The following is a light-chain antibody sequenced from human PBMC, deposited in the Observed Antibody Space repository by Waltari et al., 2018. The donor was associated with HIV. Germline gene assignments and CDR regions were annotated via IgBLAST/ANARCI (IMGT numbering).Light chain of an antibody. CDR3: QQYENWPLT. Sequence: EIVMTQSPATLSVSPGERATLSCRASQGVGRALAWYQQKSGQAPRLLIFGASTRATGIPARFSGSGSGTDFTLTISSLQSEDFAVYYCQQYENWPLTFGGGTKVEI. J-gene: IGKJ4*01. CDR2: GAS. CDR1: QGVGRA. V-gene: IGKV3-15*01.